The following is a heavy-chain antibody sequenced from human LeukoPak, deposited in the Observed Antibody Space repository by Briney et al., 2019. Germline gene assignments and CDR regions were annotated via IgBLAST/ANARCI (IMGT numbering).Heavy chain of an antibody. CDR1: GFTFSSYA. D-gene: IGHD3-22*01. Sequence: VGSLRLSCAASGFTFSSYAMSWVRQAPGKGLEWVSAISVGGGSTYYADSVKGRFTISRDNSKNTLYLQMNSLRAEDTAVYYCAKDNPSNYYDSSGYYFHAFDIWGQGTMVTVPS. J-gene: IGHJ3*02. V-gene: IGHV3-23*01. CDR3: AKDNPSNYYDSSGYYFHAFDI. CDR2: ISVGGGST.